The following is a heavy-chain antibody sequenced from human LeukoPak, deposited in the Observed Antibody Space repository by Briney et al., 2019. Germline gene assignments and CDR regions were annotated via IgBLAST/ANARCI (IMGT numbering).Heavy chain of an antibody. CDR2: ISGSGGST. D-gene: IGHD6-13*01. J-gene: IGHJ5*02. CDR3: AKVGSSSWTHNWFDP. CDR1: GFTLCDYY. Sequence: VGSLRLSCAASGFTLCDYYMSWIRQAPGKGLEWVSAISGSGGSTYYADSVKGRFTISRDNSKNTLYLQINSLRAEDTAVYYCAKVGSSSWTHNWFDPWGQGALVTVSS. V-gene: IGHV3-23*01.